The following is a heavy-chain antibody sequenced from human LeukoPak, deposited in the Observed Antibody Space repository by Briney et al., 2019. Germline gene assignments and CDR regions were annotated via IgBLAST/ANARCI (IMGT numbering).Heavy chain of an antibody. CDR2: ISWNSGSI. CDR3: AKDMGSGSYPDAFDI. J-gene: IGHJ3*02. V-gene: IGHV3-9*03. D-gene: IGHD1-26*01. CDR1: GFTFDDYA. Sequence: GGSLRLSCAASGFTFDDYAMHWVRQVPGKGLEWVSGISWNSGSIGYADSVKGRFTISRDNAKNSLYLQMNSLRAEDMALYYCAKDMGSGSYPDAFDIWGQGTMVTVSS.